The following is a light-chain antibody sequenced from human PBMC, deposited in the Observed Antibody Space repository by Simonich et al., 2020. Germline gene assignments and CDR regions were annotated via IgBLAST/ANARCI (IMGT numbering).Light chain of an antibody. CDR3: SSYTSSTHVV. V-gene: IGLV2-14*03. CDR1: SSDVGGYNY. Sequence: QSALTQPASVSGSPGQSITISCTGTSSDVGGYNYVYWYQQHPGQAPKLMIYDVSNRPAGVSNRFSGSKSGNTASLTISGLQAEDEADYYCSSYTSSTHVVFGGGTKLTVL. CDR2: DVS. J-gene: IGLJ2*01.